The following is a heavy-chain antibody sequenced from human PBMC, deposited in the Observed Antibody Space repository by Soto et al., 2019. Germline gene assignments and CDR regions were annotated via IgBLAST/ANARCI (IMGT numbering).Heavy chain of an antibody. V-gene: IGHV1-18*01. Sequence: QVQLVQSGAEVKKPGASVKVSCKASGYTFTSYGISWVRQAPGQGLEWMGWISAYNGNTNYAQKLQGRVTMTTDTSTCTAYMELRSLRSDDTAVYYCARVLGEVDYYYYGMDVWGQGTTVTVSS. J-gene: IGHJ6*02. CDR2: ISAYNGNT. CDR1: GYTFTSYG. CDR3: ARVLGEVDYYYYGMDV. D-gene: IGHD2-15*01.